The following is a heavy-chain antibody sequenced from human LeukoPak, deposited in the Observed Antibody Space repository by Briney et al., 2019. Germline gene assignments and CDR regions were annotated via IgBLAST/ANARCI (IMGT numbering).Heavy chain of an antibody. CDR2: IYHSGST. V-gene: IGHV4-30-2*01. D-gene: IGHD3-22*01. J-gene: IGHJ4*02. CDR3: ARGPPHYYDSTPGDY. CDR1: GGSISSGGYS. Sequence: PSQTLSLTCAVSGGSISSGGYSWSWIRQPPGKGLEWIGYIYHSGSTYYNPSLKNRVTISVDRSKNQFSLKLSSVTAADTAVYYCARGPPHYYDSTPGDYWGQGTLVTVSS.